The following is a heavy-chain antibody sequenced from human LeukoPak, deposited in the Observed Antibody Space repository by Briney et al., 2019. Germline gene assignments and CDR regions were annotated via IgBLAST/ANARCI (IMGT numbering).Heavy chain of an antibody. J-gene: IGHJ4*02. CDR3: ARYNSAWKTDDY. CDR1: GFTFNSYW. CDR2: IKQDGSDK. D-gene: IGHD6-19*01. Sequence: PGGSLRLSCAASGFTFNSYWMTWVRQAPGKGLEWVADIKQDGSDKYYAGSVKGRFTISRDNTKHSLYLQMNSLRAEDTAVYFCARYNSAWKTDDYWGQGTLVTVSS. V-gene: IGHV3-7*03.